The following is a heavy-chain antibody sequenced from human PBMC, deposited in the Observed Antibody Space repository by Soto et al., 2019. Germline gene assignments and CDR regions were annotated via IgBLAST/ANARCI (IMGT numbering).Heavy chain of an antibody. J-gene: IGHJ4*02. D-gene: IGHD3-22*01. Sequence: EVQLVESGGGLVQPGGSLRLSCAASGFTVSDNYMNWVRQAPGKGLEWVAVIYRGTTYYADSVKGRFTISRDNSKNTLYLQMSSMRPEDTAVYYCAREVERRDYDSTGYSFDYWGQGTLVAVSS. CDR1: GFTVSDNY. V-gene: IGHV3-66*01. CDR2: IYRGTT. CDR3: AREVERRDYDSTGYSFDY.